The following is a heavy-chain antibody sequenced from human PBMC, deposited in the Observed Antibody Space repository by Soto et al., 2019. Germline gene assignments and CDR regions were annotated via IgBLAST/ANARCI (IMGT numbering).Heavy chain of an antibody. CDR1: GFTFSSYA. Sequence: EVQLLESGGGLVQPGGSLRLSCAASGFTFSSYAMSWVRQAPGKGLEWVSAISGSGGSTYYADSVKGRFTISRDNPKNTLYLQMTSLKDEDTAVYYCAKDRETGIAVPDDDAFDIWGQGTMVTVSS. D-gene: IGHD1-26*01. CDR2: ISGSGGST. CDR3: AKDRETGIAVPDDDAFDI. J-gene: IGHJ3*02. V-gene: IGHV3-23*01.